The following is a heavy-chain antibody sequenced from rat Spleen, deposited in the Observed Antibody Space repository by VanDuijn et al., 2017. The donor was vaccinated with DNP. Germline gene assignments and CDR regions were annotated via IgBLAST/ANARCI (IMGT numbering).Heavy chain of an antibody. Sequence: EVQLVESDGGLVQPGGSLKLSCAASGFTFSDYYMAWVRQAPAKGLEWVATISYDGGTPYYRDSVKGRFTISRDNAQSTLYLQMDSLGSEDTATYYCTRHRTILPYYYAMDAWGQGASVTVSS. D-gene: IGHD3-2*01. V-gene: IGHV5-7*01. CDR1: GFTFSDYY. CDR2: ISYDGGTP. J-gene: IGHJ4*01. CDR3: TRHRTILPYYYAMDA.